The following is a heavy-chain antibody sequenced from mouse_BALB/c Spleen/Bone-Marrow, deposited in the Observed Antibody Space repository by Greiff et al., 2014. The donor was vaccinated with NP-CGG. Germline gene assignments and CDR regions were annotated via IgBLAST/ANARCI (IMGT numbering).Heavy chain of an antibody. CDR1: GFSFTSYG. D-gene: IGHD1-2*01. CDR3: SRITTDTGAMDY. J-gene: IGHJ4*01. CDR2: IWADGST. Sequence: QVQLKESGPGLVAPSQTLSITCTVSGFSFTSYGVHWVRQTPGQGLEWLGVIWADGSTNYNSALMSRLSISKDNSKSQVFLKMNSLQTDDTAMYYCSRITTDTGAMDYWGQGTSVTVSS. V-gene: IGHV2-9*02.